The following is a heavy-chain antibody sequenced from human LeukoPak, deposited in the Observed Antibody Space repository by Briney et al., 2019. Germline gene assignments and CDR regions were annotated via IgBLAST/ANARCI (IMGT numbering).Heavy chain of an antibody. V-gene: IGHV4-34*01. D-gene: IGHD3-3*01. Sequence: SETLSPTCAVYGGSFSGYYWSWIRQPPGKGLEWIGEINHSGSTNYNPSLKSRVTISVDTSKNQSSLKLSSVTAADTAVYYCARHVEVRSGYYFWFGPWGQGTLVTVSS. CDR1: GGSFSGYY. CDR3: ARHVEVRSGYYFWFGP. CDR2: INHSGST. J-gene: IGHJ5*02.